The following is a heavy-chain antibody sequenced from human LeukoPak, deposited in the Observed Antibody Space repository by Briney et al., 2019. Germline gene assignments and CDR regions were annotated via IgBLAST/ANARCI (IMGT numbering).Heavy chain of an antibody. CDR1: GYTFTSYD. Sequence: GASVKVSCKAFGYTFTSYDINWVRQATGQGLEWMGWMTPNSGNTAYAQKFQGRVTMSRDTSISTAYMELSSLRSEDTAVYYCARLPKYSRPLDYWGQGTLVTVSS. CDR2: MTPNSGNT. J-gene: IGHJ4*02. CDR3: ARLPKYSRPLDY. V-gene: IGHV1-8*01. D-gene: IGHD6-6*01.